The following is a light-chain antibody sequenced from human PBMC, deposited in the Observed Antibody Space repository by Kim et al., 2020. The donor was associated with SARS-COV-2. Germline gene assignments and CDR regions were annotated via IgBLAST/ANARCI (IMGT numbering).Light chain of an antibody. CDR1: RGHSSDA. CDR2: LNSDGSH. V-gene: IGLV4-69*01. CDR3: QTWGTGIVV. J-gene: IGLJ2*01. Sequence: SVKLTCTLSRGHSSDAIAWHQQQPEKGPRYLMKLNSDGSHRKGDGIPDRFSGSSSGAERYLTISSLQSEDEADYYCQTWGTGIVVFGGGTQLTVL.